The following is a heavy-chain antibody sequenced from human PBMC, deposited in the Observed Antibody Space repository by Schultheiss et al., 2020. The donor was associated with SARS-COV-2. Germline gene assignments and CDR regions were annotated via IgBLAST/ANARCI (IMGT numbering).Heavy chain of an antibody. Sequence: SQTLSLTCTVSGGSISSYYWSWIRQPPGKGLEWIGEINHSGSTNYNPSLKSRVTISVDTSKNQFSLKLSSVTAADTAVYYCARGYTELRIWFDPWGQGTLVTVSS. CDR2: INHSGST. V-gene: IGHV4-34*01. CDR1: GGSISSYY. D-gene: IGHD1-7*01. CDR3: ARGYTELRIWFDP. J-gene: IGHJ5*02.